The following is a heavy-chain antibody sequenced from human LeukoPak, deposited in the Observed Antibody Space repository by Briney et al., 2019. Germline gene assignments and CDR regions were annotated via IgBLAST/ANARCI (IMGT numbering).Heavy chain of an antibody. CDR2: NRNKASSYTT. CDR3: GRIAMNANNGMDF. D-gene: IGHD1/OR15-1a*01. V-gene: IGHV3-72*01. Sequence: PGGSLRLSCAASGFTFSSYAMSWVRQAPGKGLEWVGRNRNKASSYTTEYAASVEGRFTISRDVSESSLYLQMNSLRTEDTAVYYCGRIAMNANNGMDFWGQGTTVTVSS. J-gene: IGHJ6*02. CDR1: GFTFSSYA.